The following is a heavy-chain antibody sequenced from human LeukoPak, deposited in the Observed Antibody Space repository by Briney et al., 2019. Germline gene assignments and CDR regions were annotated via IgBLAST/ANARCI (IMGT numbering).Heavy chain of an antibody. CDR3: ARDNSVGDNAWWFDP. Sequence: ASVKVSCKASGYTFTGYYMHWVRQAPGQGLEWMGLINPTGGSIGYAQKFQGRVTMTRDMSTSTDYMELSSLRSEDTAIYYCARDNSVGDNAWWFDPWGQGTLVTVSS. CDR1: GYTFTGYY. J-gene: IGHJ5*02. CDR2: INPTGGSI. V-gene: IGHV1-46*01. D-gene: IGHD1-26*01.